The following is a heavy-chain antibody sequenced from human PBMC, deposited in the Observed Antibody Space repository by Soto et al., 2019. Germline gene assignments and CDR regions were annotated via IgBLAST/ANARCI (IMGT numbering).Heavy chain of an antibody. Sequence: SVKVSCKASGGTFSSYAISWVRQAPGQGLEWMGGIIPIFGTANYAQKFQGRVTITADESTSTAYMELSSLRSEDTAVYYCARSRYYYDSSGYYPKAIYYYYGMDVWGQGTTVTVSS. V-gene: IGHV1-69*13. CDR1: GGTFSSYA. CDR3: ARSRYYYDSSGYYPKAIYYYYGMDV. D-gene: IGHD3-22*01. CDR2: IIPIFGTA. J-gene: IGHJ6*02.